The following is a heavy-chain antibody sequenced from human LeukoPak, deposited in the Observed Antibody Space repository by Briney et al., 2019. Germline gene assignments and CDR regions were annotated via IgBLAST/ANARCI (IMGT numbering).Heavy chain of an antibody. CDR3: ARGGDFGYSYGGYYYMDV. J-gene: IGHJ6*03. CDR1: RLTLRSYD. Sequence: PGGCLSLSRAASRLTLRSYDLHWVRRTAGRGGAWVSTFGTTADTYYLASVKGRFTISSETAKNSLYLQMNSLRAGDTAVYYCARGGDFGYSYGGYYYMDVWGKGTTVTVSS. V-gene: IGHV3-13*01. D-gene: IGHD5-18*01. CDR2: FGTTADT.